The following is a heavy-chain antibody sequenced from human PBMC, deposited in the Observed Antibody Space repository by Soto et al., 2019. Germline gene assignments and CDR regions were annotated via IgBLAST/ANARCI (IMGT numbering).Heavy chain of an antibody. J-gene: IGHJ6*03. CDR2: IYYSGST. CDR3: ARRSYYGDYVSYYYYYYMDV. Sequence: SETLSLTCPFSGVSISSYYWSWIRQPPGKGLEWIGYIYYSGSTNYNPSLKSRVTISVDTSKNQFSLKLSSVTATDTAVYYCARRSYYGDYVSYYYYYYMDVWGKGTTVTVSS. D-gene: IGHD4-17*01. V-gene: IGHV4-59*08. CDR1: GVSISSYY.